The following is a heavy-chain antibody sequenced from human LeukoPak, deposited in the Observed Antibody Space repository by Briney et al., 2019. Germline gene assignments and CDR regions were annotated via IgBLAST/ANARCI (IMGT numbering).Heavy chain of an antibody. D-gene: IGHD6-19*01. J-gene: IGHJ4*02. V-gene: IGHV4-59*08. Sequence: SETLSLTCTVSGGSMSPYHWGWIRQPPGKGLEWIGYIYYSGSTNYNPSLKSRVTISVDTSKNQFSPKLSSVTAADTAIYYCARAVSGRFDYWGQGTLVTVSS. CDR2: IYYSGST. CDR3: ARAVSGRFDY. CDR1: GGSMSPYH.